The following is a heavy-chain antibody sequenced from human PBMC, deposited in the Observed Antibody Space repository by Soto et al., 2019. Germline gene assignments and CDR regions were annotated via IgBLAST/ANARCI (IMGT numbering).Heavy chain of an antibody. CDR1: GGSFTGHF. CDR2: VSHSGNT. V-gene: IGHV4-34*01. Sequence: SETLSLTCTVSGGSFTGHFWSWVRQPPGKGLEWIGEVSHSGNTKYYPSLRSRVTLSVDSSKNQISLALTSVTAEDTAVYYCARDLVVVAAIDYWGQGTLVTVSS. D-gene: IGHD2-15*01. J-gene: IGHJ4*02. CDR3: ARDLVVVAAIDY.